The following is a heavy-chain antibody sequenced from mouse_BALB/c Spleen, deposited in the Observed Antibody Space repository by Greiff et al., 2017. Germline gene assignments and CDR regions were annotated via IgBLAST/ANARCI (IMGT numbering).Heavy chain of an antibody. CDR2: ISNGGGST. Sequence: EVKLVESGGGLVQPGGSLKLSCAASGFTFSSYTMSWVRQPPEKRLEWVAYISNGGGSTYYPDTVTGRYTISRDNAKNTLYLQMSSLKSDDTTMYYCERQGPYDYERESYAMDYWGQGTSVTVSS. CDR1: GFTFSSYT. CDR3: ERQGPYDYERESYAMDY. D-gene: IGHD2-4*01. V-gene: IGHV5-12-2*01. J-gene: IGHJ4*01.